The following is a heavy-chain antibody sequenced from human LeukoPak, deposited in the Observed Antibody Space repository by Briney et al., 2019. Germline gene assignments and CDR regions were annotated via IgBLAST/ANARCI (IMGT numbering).Heavy chain of an antibody. Sequence: PGGSLRLSCGASGFTFSSFAMCWVRQAPGKGLEWVSAISGSGGSTYYADSVKGRFTISRDNSKNSLYLQMNSLRAEGTAVYYCAKDLGSSSSWYLGDYWGQGTLVTVSS. D-gene: IGHD6-13*01. J-gene: IGHJ4*02. V-gene: IGHV3-23*01. CDR1: GFTFSSFA. CDR2: ISGSGGST. CDR3: AKDLGSSSSWYLGDY.